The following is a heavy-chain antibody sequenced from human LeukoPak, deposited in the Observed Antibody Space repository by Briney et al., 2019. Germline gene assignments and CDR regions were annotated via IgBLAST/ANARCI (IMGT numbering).Heavy chain of an antibody. Sequence: GSLRLSCAASGFTFSSYSMNWVRQAPGKGLEWVSSISSTSSYIYYADSVKGRFTISRDNAKNSLYLQMNSLRAEDTAVYYCARVSPIGRFYYYMDVWGKGTTVTVSS. D-gene: IGHD2-15*01. J-gene: IGHJ6*03. CDR1: GFTFSSYS. CDR2: ISSTSSYI. V-gene: IGHV3-21*01. CDR3: ARVSPIGRFYYYMDV.